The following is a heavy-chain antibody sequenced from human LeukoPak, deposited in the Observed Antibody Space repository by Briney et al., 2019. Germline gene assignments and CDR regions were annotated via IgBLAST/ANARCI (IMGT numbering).Heavy chain of an antibody. Sequence: PGGSLRLSCAASGFTVSSNYMSWVRQAPGKGLEWVSVIYGGGSTYYADSVKGRFTISRDNSKNTLYLQMNSLRAEDTAVYYCARSSSGWFHYGMDVWGQGTTVTVSS. V-gene: IGHV3-53*01. CDR2: IYGGGST. J-gene: IGHJ6*02. CDR1: GFTVSSNY. D-gene: IGHD6-19*01. CDR3: ARSSSGWFHYGMDV.